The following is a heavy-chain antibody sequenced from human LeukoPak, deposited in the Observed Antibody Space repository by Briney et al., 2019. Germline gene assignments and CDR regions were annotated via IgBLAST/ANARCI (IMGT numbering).Heavy chain of an antibody. CDR2: ISYDGSNK. CDR3: ARATFDY. J-gene: IGHJ4*02. V-gene: IGHV3-30*04. Sequence: PGGSLRLSCAASGFTFSSYAMHWVRQAPGKRLEWVAVISYDGSNKYYADSVKGRFTISRDNSKNTLYLQMNSLRAEDTAVYYCARATFDYWGQGTLVTVSS. CDR1: GFTFSSYA.